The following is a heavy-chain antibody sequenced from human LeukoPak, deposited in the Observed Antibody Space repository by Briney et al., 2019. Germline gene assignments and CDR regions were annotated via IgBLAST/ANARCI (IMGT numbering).Heavy chain of an antibody. V-gene: IGHV3-66*02. CDR1: GFTVSSNY. J-gene: IGHJ6*02. D-gene: IGHD6-19*01. CDR3: ARDHGWYVSLDYYYGMDV. CDR2: IYSGGST. Sequence: QAGGSLRLSCAASGFTVSSNYMSWVRQAPGKGLEWVSVIYSGGSTYYADSVKGRFTISRDNSKNTLYLQMNSLRAEDTAVYYCARDHGWYVSLDYYYGMDVWGQGTTVTVSS.